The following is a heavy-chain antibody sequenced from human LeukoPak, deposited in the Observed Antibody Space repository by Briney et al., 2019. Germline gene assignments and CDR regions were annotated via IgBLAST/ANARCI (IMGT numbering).Heavy chain of an antibody. D-gene: IGHD1-7*01. J-gene: IGHJ6*03. V-gene: IGHV4-61*02. CDR3: ARAPERTWYYYYMDV. CDR1: GGSISSGSYY. Sequence: SETLSLTCTVSGGSISSGSYYWSWIRQPAGKGLEWIGRIYTSGSTNYNPSLKSRVTISIDTSKNQFSLKLSSVTAADTAVYYCARAPERTWYYYYMDVWGKGTTVTISS. CDR2: IYTSGST.